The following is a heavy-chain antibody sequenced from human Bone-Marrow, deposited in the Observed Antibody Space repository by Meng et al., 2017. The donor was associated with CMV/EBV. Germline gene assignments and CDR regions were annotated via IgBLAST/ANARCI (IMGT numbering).Heavy chain of an antibody. V-gene: IGHV1-2*02. CDR2: INPNSGGT. CDR3: ARDRGSTNGDEFDY. Sequence: ASVKVSCKASGYTFTGYYMHWVRQAPGQGLEWMGWINPNSGGTNYAQKFQGRVTMTRDTSISTAYMELRSLRSDDTAVYYCARDRGSTNGDEFDYWGQGTLVTGSS. CDR1: GYTFTGYY. J-gene: IGHJ4*02. D-gene: IGHD2-8*01.